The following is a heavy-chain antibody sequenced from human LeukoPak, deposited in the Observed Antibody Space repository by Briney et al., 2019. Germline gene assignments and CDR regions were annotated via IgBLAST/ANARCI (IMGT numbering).Heavy chain of an antibody. CDR1: GGSITSGGRY. V-gene: IGHV4-31*03. CDR2: IYYSGNA. CDR3: ARSAESGYVDFDY. D-gene: IGHD5-12*01. J-gene: IGHJ4*02. Sequence: SETLSLTCTVSGGSITSGGRYWSWIRQHPGKGLEWIGYIYYSGNAYHNPSLKSRVTISVVTAKNQFSLEVSSVTAADTAVYYCARSAESGYVDFDYWGQGTLVTVSS.